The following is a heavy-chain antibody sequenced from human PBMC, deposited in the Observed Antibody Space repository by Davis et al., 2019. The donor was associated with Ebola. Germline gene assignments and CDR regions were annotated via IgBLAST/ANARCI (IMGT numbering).Heavy chain of an antibody. CDR3: ARGPGGNYRAAEFDY. Sequence: GESLKISCAASGFNFGGIWMHWVRQAPGKGLEWVSYISSSSSTIYYADSVKGRFTISRDNAKNSLYLQMNSLRDEDTAVYYCARGPGGNYRAAEFDYWGQGTLVTVSS. J-gene: IGHJ4*02. V-gene: IGHV3-48*02. CDR2: ISSSSSTI. CDR1: GFNFGGIW. D-gene: IGHD4-11*01.